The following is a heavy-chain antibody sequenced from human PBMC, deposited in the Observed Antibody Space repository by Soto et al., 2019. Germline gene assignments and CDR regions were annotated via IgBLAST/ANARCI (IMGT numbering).Heavy chain of an antibody. D-gene: IGHD3-10*01. Sequence: EVQLLESGGGLVQPGGSLRLSCAASGFTFSSYAMTWVRQAPGKGLEWVSAISGSGGSTYYADSVKGRFTISRDNSXNTLYLQMNSLRAEDTAVYYCANDRLRVRGVIENSWGQGTLVTVSS. CDR1: GFTFSSYA. J-gene: IGHJ4*02. CDR3: ANDRLRVRGVIENS. CDR2: ISGSGGST. V-gene: IGHV3-23*01.